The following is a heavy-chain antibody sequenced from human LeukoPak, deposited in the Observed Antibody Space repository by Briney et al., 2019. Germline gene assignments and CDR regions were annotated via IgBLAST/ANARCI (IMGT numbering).Heavy chain of an antibody. J-gene: IGHJ4*02. D-gene: IGHD2-2*01. CDR1: GYTFTSYD. CDR3: ARDNIVVVPAAIDY. CDR2: MNPNSGNT. Sequence: ASVKVSCKASGYTFTSYDINWVRQATGQGLEWMGWMNPNSGNTGYAQKFQGRVTMTRNTSISTAYMELSSLRSEDTAVYYCARDNIVVVPAAIDYWGQGTLVTVSS. V-gene: IGHV1-8*01.